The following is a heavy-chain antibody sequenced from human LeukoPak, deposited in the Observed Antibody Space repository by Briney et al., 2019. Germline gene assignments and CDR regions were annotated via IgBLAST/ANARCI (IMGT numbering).Heavy chain of an antibody. J-gene: IGHJ5*02. D-gene: IGHD1-26*01. Sequence: ASVKVSCKASGYTFTGYYMHWVRQAPGQGLEWMGRINPNSGGTNYAQKFQGRVTMTRDTSISTAYMELSRLTSDDTAVYYCAIAATSGDIWFDPWGQGTLVTVSS. CDR3: AIAATSGDIWFDP. V-gene: IGHV1-2*06. CDR1: GYTFTGYY. CDR2: INPNSGGT.